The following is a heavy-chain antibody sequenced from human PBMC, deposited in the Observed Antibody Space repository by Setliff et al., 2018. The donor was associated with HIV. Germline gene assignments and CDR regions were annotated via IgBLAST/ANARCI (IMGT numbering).Heavy chain of an antibody. J-gene: IGHJ4*02. CDR3: ARTDHTSSSDFWGRETYWESY. CDR2: IYYSGST. CDR1: GGSISSGDYY. Sequence: LSLTCTVSGGSISSGDYYWSWIRQPPGKGLEWIGYIYYSGSTYYNPSLKSRVTISVDTSKNQFSLKLSSVTAADTAVYFCARTDHTSSSDFWGRETYWESYWGQGTPVTVSS. D-gene: IGHD6-6*01. V-gene: IGHV4-30-4*08.